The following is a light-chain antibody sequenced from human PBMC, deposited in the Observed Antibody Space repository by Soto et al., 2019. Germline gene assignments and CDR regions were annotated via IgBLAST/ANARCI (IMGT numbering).Light chain of an antibody. CDR3: CSYTSSNSLVR. CDR1: SSDVGGSDY. Sequence: QSALTQPASVSGSPGQSITISCIGTSSDVGGSDYVSWYQQHPGKAPKLVIYDVSNRPSGVSDRFSGSKSGNTASLTISGLQAEDEADYYCCSYTSSNSLVRFGGGTKLTVL. J-gene: IGLJ2*01. V-gene: IGLV2-14*01. CDR2: DVS.